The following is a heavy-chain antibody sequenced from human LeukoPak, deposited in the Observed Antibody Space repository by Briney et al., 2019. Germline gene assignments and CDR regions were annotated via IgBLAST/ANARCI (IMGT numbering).Heavy chain of an antibody. Sequence: ASVKVSCTASGYTFTGYYMHWVRQAPGQGLEWMGRINPNSGGTNYAQKFQGRVTMTRDTCISTAYMELSRLRSDDTAVYYCATYYDFWSGYDSWGQGTLVTVSS. CDR1: GYTFTGYY. CDR3: ATYYDFWSGYDS. CDR2: INPNSGGT. V-gene: IGHV1-2*06. D-gene: IGHD3-3*01. J-gene: IGHJ4*02.